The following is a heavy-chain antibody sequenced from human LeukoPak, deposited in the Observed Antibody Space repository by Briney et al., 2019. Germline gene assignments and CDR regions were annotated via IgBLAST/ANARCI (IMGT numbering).Heavy chain of an antibody. Sequence: PGGSLRLSCAASGFTVSSSYMSWVRPAPGKGLEWVSVIYSGGNTYYADSVKGRFTISRDKSKNMLYLQMNSLRAEDTAVHYCASPSSGQSFDIWGQGTMVTVSS. D-gene: IGHD3-22*01. CDR2: IYSGGNT. CDR3: ASPSSGQSFDI. CDR1: GFTVSSSY. J-gene: IGHJ3*02. V-gene: IGHV3-53*01.